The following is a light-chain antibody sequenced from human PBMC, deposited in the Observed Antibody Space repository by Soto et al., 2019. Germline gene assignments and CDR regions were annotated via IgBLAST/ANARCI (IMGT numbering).Light chain of an antibody. J-gene: IGKJ1*01. CDR1: QSISSW. Sequence: DIQMTQSPSTLSASVGDRVTITCRASQSISSWLAWYQQKPGKAPKLLIYDASSLESGVPSRFSGSGSGTEFTLTISSLQPDDCATYYCQQYNSPWTFGQGTKVYIK. V-gene: IGKV1-5*01. CDR3: QQYNSPWT. CDR2: DAS.